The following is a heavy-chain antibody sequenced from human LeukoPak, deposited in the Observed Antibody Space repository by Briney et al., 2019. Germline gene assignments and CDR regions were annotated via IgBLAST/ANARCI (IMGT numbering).Heavy chain of an antibody. V-gene: IGHV4-4*07. CDR1: GGSISSYY. Sequence: SETLSLTCTVPGGSISSYYWSWIRQPAGKGLEWIGRIYTSGSTNYNPSLKSRVTMSVDTSKNQFSLKLSSVTAADTAVYYCARDWSSSGWYDYWGQGTLVTVSS. CDR3: ARDWSSSGWYDY. D-gene: IGHD6-19*01. J-gene: IGHJ4*02. CDR2: IYTSGST.